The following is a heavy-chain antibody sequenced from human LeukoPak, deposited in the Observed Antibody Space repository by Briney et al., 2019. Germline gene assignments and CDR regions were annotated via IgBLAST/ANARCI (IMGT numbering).Heavy chain of an antibody. Sequence: PSETLSLTCTVSGGSISSSSYYWGWIRQPPGKGLEGSGSIYYSGSTYYNPSLKSRVTISVDTSKNQFSLKLSSVTAADTAVYYCARQTKLVPAATNWFDPWGQGTLVTVSS. CDR3: ARQTKLVPAATNWFDP. D-gene: IGHD2-2*01. CDR1: GGSISSSSYY. V-gene: IGHV4-39*01. J-gene: IGHJ5*02. CDR2: IYYSGST.